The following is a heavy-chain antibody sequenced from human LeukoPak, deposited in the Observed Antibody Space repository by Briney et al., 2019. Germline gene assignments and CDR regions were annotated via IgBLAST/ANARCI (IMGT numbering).Heavy chain of an antibody. J-gene: IGHJ4*02. CDR2: ISSTGFNI. CDR1: GFTFSSFS. CDR3: ARDLISGAYTFDY. D-gene: IGHD1-26*01. V-gene: IGHV3-48*02. Sequence: PGGSLRLSCATSGFTFSSFSMNWVRQAPGKGPEWVSYISSTGFNIYYADSVKGRFTISRDNAKQSLYLQMNSLRDEDTAIYYCARDLISGAYTFDYWGQGTLVTVSS.